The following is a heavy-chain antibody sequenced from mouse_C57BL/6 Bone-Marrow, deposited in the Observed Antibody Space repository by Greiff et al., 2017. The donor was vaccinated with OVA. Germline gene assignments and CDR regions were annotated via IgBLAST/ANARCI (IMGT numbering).Heavy chain of an antibody. CDR1: GFNIKDDY. Sequence: VHVKQSGAELVRPGASVKLSCTASGFNIKDDYMHWVKQRPEQGLEWIGWIDPENGDTEYASKFQGKATITADTSSNTAYLQLSSLTSEDTAVYYCTNYGYYFDYWGQGTTLTVSS. J-gene: IGHJ2*01. D-gene: IGHD2-4*01. CDR3: TNYGYYFDY. V-gene: IGHV14-4*01. CDR2: IDPENGDT.